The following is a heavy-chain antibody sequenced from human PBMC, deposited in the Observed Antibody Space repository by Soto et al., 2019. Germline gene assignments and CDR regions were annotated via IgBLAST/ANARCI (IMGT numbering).Heavy chain of an antibody. CDR2: INEDGVTT. V-gene: IGHV3-74*03. CDR3: VKGEVMIFGVVTFDR. Sequence: PGGSLRLSCEASGFMFSMYWMHWVRQVPGKGPVWVSRINEDGVTTTYADSVKGRFTISRDNSKNILYLQMSSLRPEDTAVYYCVKGEVMIFGVVTFDRWGQGTLVTVSS. D-gene: IGHD3-3*01. CDR1: GFMFSMYW. J-gene: IGHJ5*02.